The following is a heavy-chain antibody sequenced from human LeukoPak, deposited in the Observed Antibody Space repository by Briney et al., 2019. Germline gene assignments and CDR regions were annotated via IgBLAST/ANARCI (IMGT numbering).Heavy chain of an antibody. D-gene: IGHD1-26*01. Sequence: ASVKVSCKASGHTFTSYGISWVRQAPGQGLEWMGWISAYNGNTNYAQKLQGRVTMTTDTSTSTAYMELRSLRSDDTAVYYCARDHQRWGGSYGFDPWGQGTLVTVSS. CDR2: ISAYNGNT. J-gene: IGHJ5*02. V-gene: IGHV1-18*01. CDR3: ARDHQRWGGSYGFDP. CDR1: GHTFTSYG.